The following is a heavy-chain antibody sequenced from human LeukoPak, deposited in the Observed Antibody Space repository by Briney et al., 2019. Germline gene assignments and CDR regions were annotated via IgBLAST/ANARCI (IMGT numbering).Heavy chain of an antibody. V-gene: IGHV3-7*01. CDR1: GFTFSTYW. CDR3: ASKAMIVVSDQDY. D-gene: IGHD3-22*01. Sequence: GGSLRLSCAGSGFTFSTYWMNWVRQAPGMGLEWVASIKQDGSEKYYVDSVKGRFTISRDNAKNSLYLQMNSLRAEDTAVYYCASKAMIVVSDQDYWGQGTLVTVSS. J-gene: IGHJ4*02. CDR2: IKQDGSEK.